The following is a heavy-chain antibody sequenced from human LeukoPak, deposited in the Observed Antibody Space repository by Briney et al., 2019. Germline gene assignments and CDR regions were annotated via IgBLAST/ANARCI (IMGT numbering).Heavy chain of an antibody. CDR1: GGSISSYY. CDR2: IYYSGST. D-gene: IGHD3-9*01. J-gene: IGHJ6*02. V-gene: IGHV4-59*08. Sequence: SETLSLTCTVSGGSISSYYWSWIRQPPGKGLEWIGYIYYSGSTNYNPSLKSRVTISVDTSKNQFSLKLSSVTAADTAVYYCASLRYFDWLLPGGYGMDVWGQGTTVTVSS. CDR3: ASLRYFDWLLPGGYGMDV.